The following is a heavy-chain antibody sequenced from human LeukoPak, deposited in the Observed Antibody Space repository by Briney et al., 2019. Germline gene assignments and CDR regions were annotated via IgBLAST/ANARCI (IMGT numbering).Heavy chain of an antibody. CDR1: GLTFINYA. J-gene: IGHJ6*02. Sequence: PGGSLRLSCAASGLTFINYAMNWVRQAPGKGLEWASVISDSGGSTLYADSVKGRFTVSRDNSKNTLYLQMNSLRVEDTAVYYCAKSGMIRGAMDVWGQGTTVTVSS. V-gene: IGHV3-23*01. CDR2: ISDSGGST. CDR3: AKSGMIRGAMDV. D-gene: IGHD3-10*01.